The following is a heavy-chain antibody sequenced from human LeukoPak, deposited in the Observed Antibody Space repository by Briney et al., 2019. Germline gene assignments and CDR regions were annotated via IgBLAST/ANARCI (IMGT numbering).Heavy chain of an antibody. CDR2: IYHSGRT. D-gene: IGHD6-13*01. Sequence: SETLSLTCTVSGYSISSGYYWGWIRQPPGKGLEWIGSIYHSGRTYYNPSLKSRVTISVDTSKNQSSLKLSSVTAADTAVYYCAREGDSSSVGWFDPWGQGTLVTVSS. CDR1: GYSISSGYY. CDR3: AREGDSSSVGWFDP. J-gene: IGHJ5*02. V-gene: IGHV4-38-2*02.